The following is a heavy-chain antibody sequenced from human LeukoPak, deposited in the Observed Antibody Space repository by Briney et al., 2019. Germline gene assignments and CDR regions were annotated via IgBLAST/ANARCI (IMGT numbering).Heavy chain of an antibody. Sequence: SETLSLICTVSGGSISSSSYYWGWIRQPPGKGLEWIGSIYYSGSTYYNPSLTSRVTISVDTSKNQFSLKLSSVTAADTAVYYCARRRGGYMDYWGQGTLVTVSS. CDR1: GGSISSSSYY. CDR2: IYYSGST. D-gene: IGHD2-15*01. V-gene: IGHV4-39*01. J-gene: IGHJ4*02. CDR3: ARRRGGYMDY.